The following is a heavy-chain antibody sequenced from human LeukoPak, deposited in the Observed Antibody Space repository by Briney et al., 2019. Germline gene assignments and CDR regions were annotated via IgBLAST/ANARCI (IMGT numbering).Heavy chain of an antibody. CDR1: GGTFRTFA. CDR2: IIPSFGIP. V-gene: IGHV1-69*13. CDR3: GLSGNYYYYYMDV. J-gene: IGHJ6*03. D-gene: IGHD6-25*01. Sequence: AASVTVSFKASGGTFRTFAISWVRQAPRQPLEWVGGIIPSFGIPDSAQKFQGRLTTTADESTTTAYMELSSLRSDDTAIYYCGLSGNYYYYYMDVWGKGTTVTISS.